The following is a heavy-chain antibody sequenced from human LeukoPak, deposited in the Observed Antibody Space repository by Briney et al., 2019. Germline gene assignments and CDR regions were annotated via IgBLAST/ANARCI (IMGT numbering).Heavy chain of an antibody. Sequence: KPGGSLRLSCAASGFTFSSYGMHWVRQAPGQGLEWMGWINPNSGGTNYPQQFQGRVTMTRDTSISTVYMELNRLRSDDTAVYYCARVVRKWFGELALWGQGTLVTVSS. V-gene: IGHV1-2*02. D-gene: IGHD3-10*01. CDR1: GFTFSSYG. J-gene: IGHJ4*02. CDR3: ARVVRKWFGELAL. CDR2: INPNSGGT.